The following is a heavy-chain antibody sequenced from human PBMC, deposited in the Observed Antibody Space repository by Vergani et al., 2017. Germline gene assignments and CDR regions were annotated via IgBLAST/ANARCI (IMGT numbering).Heavy chain of an antibody. CDR3: ARRTTMVRGVLEVARYYFDY. J-gene: IGHJ4*02. CDR2: IHTSGST. V-gene: IGHV4-61*02. D-gene: IGHD3-10*01. Sequence: QVQLQESGPGLVKPSQTLSLTCTVFGGSINSHNYYWSWIRQPAGKGLEWIGRIHTSGSTNYNPSLKSRVTMSEDTSKNQFSLNLTSVTAADTAVYYCARRTTMVRGVLEVARYYFDYWGQGTLVTVSS. CDR1: GGSINSHNYY.